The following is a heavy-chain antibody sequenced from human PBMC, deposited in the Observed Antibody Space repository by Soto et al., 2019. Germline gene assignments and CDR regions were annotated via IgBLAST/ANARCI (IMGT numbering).Heavy chain of an antibody. D-gene: IGHD2-2*03. CDR2: IWYDGSNK. Sequence: PGGSLRLSCAASGFPFSSYGMHWVRQAPGKGLEWVAVIWYDGSNKYYADSVKGRFTISRDNSKNTLYLQMNSLRAEDTAVYYCARLGYCSSSSCYYFDYWGQGTLVTVSS. J-gene: IGHJ4*02. CDR3: ARLGYCSSSSCYYFDY. V-gene: IGHV3-33*01. CDR1: GFPFSSYG.